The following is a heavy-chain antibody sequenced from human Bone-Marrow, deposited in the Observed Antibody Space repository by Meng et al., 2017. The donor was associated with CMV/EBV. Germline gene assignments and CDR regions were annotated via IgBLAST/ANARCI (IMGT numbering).Heavy chain of an antibody. D-gene: IGHD3-22*01. CDR2: IYYSGST. CDR3: ARDRLTQDYDSSGYYRDAFDI. V-gene: IGHV4-59*12. CDR1: GGSISSYY. Sequence: GSLRLSCTVSGGSISSYYWSWIRQPPGKGLEWIGSIYYSGSTYYNPSLKSRVTISVDTSKNQFSLKLSSVTAADTAVYYCARDRLTQDYDSSGYYRDAFDIWGQGTMVTVSS. J-gene: IGHJ3*02.